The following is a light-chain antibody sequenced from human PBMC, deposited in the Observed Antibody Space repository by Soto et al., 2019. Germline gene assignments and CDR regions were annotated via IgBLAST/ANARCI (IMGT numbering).Light chain of an antibody. CDR3: QSYDSSLSGRWV. V-gene: IGLV1-40*01. CDR2: GNS. Sequence: QSVLTQPPSVSGAPGQRVTISCTGSSSNIGAGYDVHWYQQLPGTAPKLLIYGNSNRPSGVPDRFSGSKSGTSASLAITGLQAEDEADYSCQSYDSSLSGRWVFGGGTKLTVL. J-gene: IGLJ3*02. CDR1: SSNIGAGYD.